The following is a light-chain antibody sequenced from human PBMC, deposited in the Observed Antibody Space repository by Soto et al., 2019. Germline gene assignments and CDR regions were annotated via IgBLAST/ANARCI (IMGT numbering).Light chain of an antibody. J-gene: IGKJ1*01. CDR3: QHRTNRPPWT. Sequence: EIVLTQSPATLSLSPGERATLSCRASQSVSSYLAWYQQKPGQAPRLLIYDASNRATGIPARFSGSASGTDIPLTISRLEPQDFAVYYCQHRTNRPPWTFGQGTKVEIK. CDR2: DAS. CDR1: QSVSSY. V-gene: IGKV3-11*01.